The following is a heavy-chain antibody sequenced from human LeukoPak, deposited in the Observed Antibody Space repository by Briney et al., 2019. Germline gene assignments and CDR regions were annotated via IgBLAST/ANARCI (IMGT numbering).Heavy chain of an antibody. Sequence: GGSLRLSCAASGFTVSSHYMNWVRQTPGKGLEWVSYISSGSSYIHYADSVKGRFTISRDNAENSLHLQMNSLRGEDTAVYYCARESDGLDFWGQGTTVTVSS. CDR3: ARESDGLDF. CDR1: GFTVSSHY. J-gene: IGHJ3*01. CDR2: ISSGSSYI. V-gene: IGHV3-21*01.